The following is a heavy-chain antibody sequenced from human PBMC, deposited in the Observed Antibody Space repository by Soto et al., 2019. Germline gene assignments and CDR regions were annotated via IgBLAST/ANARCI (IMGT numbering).Heavy chain of an antibody. CDR1: GGSFSGYY. D-gene: IGHD3-10*01. J-gene: IGHJ3*02. CDR2: INHSGST. Sequence: PSETLSLTCAVYGGSFSGYYWSWIRQPPGKGLEWIGEINHSGSTNYNPSLKSRVTISVDTSKNQFSLKLSSVTAADTAVYYCARCSGSGTSPDAFDIWGQGTMATVSS. CDR3: ARCSGSGTSPDAFDI. V-gene: IGHV4-34*01.